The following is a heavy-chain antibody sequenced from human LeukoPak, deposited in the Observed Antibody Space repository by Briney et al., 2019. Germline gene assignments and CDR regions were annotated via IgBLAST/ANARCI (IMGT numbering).Heavy chain of an antibody. V-gene: IGHV5-51*01. Sequence: GESLKIPWKGSGYSFSTYWIGWVRQMPGKGLDWMGFIYPGDSDTRYTPSFQGQVTISADKYISSAYLRWSSLKASDTAMYYCAKVVELATLTGDSYTYSYHMDVWGKGTAVTVSS. CDR1: GYSFSTYW. CDR3: AKVVELATLTGDSYTYSYHMDV. J-gene: IGHJ6*03. D-gene: IGHD5-24*01. CDR2: IYPGDSDT.